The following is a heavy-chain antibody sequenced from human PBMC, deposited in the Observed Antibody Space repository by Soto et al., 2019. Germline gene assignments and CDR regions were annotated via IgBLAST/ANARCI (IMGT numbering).Heavy chain of an antibody. CDR2: ISFDGGNK. D-gene: IGHD5-12*01. Sequence: QVQLVESGGGVVQPGRSLRLSCAASGFIFGTYGMHWVRQAPGKGLEWVAVISFDGGNKYYADSVRGRFTISRENSKNTLQLQMHIMRGEDTAVYYCAKDTATAISSYYFYGMDVWGQGTTVTVS. CDR1: GFIFGTYG. J-gene: IGHJ6*02. V-gene: IGHV3-30*18. CDR3: AKDTATAISSYYFYGMDV.